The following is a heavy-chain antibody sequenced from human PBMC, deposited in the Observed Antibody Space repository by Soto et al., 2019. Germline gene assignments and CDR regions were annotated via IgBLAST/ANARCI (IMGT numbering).Heavy chain of an antibody. CDR3: ARHRYSSSWYRERFWFDP. J-gene: IGHJ5*02. Sequence: QLQLQESGPGLVKPSETLSLTCTVSGGSISSSSYYWGWIRQPPGKGLEWIGSIYYSGSTYYNPSLKSRVTISVDTSKNQFSLKLSSVTAADTAVYYCARHRYSSSWYRERFWFDPWGQGTLVTVSS. D-gene: IGHD6-13*01. V-gene: IGHV4-39*01. CDR1: GGSISSSSYY. CDR2: IYYSGST.